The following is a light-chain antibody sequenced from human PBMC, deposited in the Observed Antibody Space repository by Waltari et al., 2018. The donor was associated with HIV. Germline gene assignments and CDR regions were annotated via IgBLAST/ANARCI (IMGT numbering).Light chain of an antibody. V-gene: IGLV2-14*03. J-gene: IGLJ3*02. CDR2: DVD. CDR3: AFLTDDNTLL. Sequence: SAVTQPASVSGLPGQSITLSCTGDASDFGLSNFVSWYQQHPGKLPRLIVYDVDSRASGISTRFSGSKSGHTASLSISGLRAEDESDYYCAFLTDDNTLLFGGGTKVTVL. CDR1: ASDFGLSNF.